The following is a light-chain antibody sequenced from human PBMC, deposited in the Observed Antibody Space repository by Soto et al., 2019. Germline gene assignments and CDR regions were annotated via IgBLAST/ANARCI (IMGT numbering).Light chain of an antibody. CDR3: CSYAHTSRV. CDR1: SGDIGAYNY. V-gene: IGLV2-11*01. J-gene: IGLJ3*02. Sequence: QSALTQPRSVSGSPGQSVTFSCTGTSGDIGAYNYVSWYQFHPGKAPKMIIYDVNKRPSGVPDRFSGSKSGNTASLTISWLQAEDDADYYCCSYAHTSRVFGGGTQLTVL. CDR2: DVN.